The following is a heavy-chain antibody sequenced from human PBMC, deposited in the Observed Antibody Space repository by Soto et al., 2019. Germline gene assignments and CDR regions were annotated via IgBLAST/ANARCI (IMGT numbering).Heavy chain of an antibody. CDR3: AKGSRSSPYYYYGMDV. CDR1: GFTFSSFA. Sequence: GGSLRLSCAASGFTFSSFAMSWVRQAPGKGLEWVAVISYDGSNKYYADSVKGRFTISRDNSKNTLYLQMNSLRAEDTAVYYCAKGSRSSPYYYYGMDVWGQGTTVTVSS. V-gene: IGHV3-30*18. CDR2: ISYDGSNK. J-gene: IGHJ6*02. D-gene: IGHD2-2*01.